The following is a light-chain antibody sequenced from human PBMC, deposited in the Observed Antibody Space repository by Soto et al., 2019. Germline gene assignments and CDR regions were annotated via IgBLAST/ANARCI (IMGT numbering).Light chain of an antibody. CDR3: QQYGSSSWT. CDR2: GAS. J-gene: IGKJ1*01. Sequence: EIVLTQSPGTLSLSPGEGATLSCRASQSISTTYLAWYQQKPGQAPRLLIYGASSRATGIPDRFSGSGSETDFTLTISRLEPEDFAVYYCQQYGSSSWTFGPGPKVEIK. CDR1: QSISTTY. V-gene: IGKV3-20*01.